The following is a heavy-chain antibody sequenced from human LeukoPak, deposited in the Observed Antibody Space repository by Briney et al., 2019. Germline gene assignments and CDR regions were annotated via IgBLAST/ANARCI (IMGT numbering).Heavy chain of an antibody. J-gene: IGHJ5*02. CDR1: GGSFNSNV. V-gene: IGHV1-69*05. CDR2: IVPIFGKT. D-gene: IGHD6-13*01. CDR3: GRGGGIQAPPTWRDP. Sequence: SVKVSCKASGGSFNSNVFSWVRQAPGQGLEWMGGIVPIFGKTKYAQKFQGRVTFSTDESTSTAYMELSSLRSEDTAVYYCGRGGGIQAPPTWRDPWGQGTLVTVSS.